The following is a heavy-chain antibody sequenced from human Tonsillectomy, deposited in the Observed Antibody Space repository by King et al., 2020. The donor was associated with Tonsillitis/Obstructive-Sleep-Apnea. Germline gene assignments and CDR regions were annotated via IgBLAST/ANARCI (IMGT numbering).Heavy chain of an antibody. CDR1: GFTFSSYA. D-gene: IGHD2-2*01. V-gene: IGHV3-23*04. Sequence: VQLVESGGGLVQPGGSLRLSCAASGFTFSSYAMSWVRQAPRKGLEWVSAISGSGVSTYYADSVKGRFTISRDNSKNTLYLQINSLRAEDTAVYYCAKDPDIVVVPAASTVWGKGTTVTVSS. CDR3: AKDPDIVVVPAASTV. CDR2: ISGSGVST. J-gene: IGHJ6*04.